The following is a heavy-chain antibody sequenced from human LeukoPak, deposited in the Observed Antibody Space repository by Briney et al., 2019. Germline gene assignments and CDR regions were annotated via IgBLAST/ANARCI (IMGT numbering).Heavy chain of an antibody. D-gene: IGHD6-19*01. CDR3: ARVHRAAGWTLALDP. J-gene: IGHJ5*02. V-gene: IGHV1-2*02. Sequence: ASVKVSCKASGYTFTGYFMHWVRRAPGQGLEWMGWIDPDSGGTNYAQVFQGRVTVTRDKSISTAYMELSSLRSDDTAVYYCARVHRAAGWTLALDPWGQGTLVTVSS. CDR2: IDPDSGGT. CDR1: GYTFTGYF.